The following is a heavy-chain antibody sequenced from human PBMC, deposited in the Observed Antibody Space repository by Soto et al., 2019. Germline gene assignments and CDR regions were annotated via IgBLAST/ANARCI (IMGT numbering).Heavy chain of an antibody. Sequence: GGSLRLSCAASGFTFSDHEMYWVRQAPGKGLGWVSYISSASSTIYYADSVKCRFTISRDNSNKSLYLQMNSLRAGDTAVYYCARDSGSRYLSLDWLDSWGQGTRVTVSS. V-gene: IGHV3-48*03. D-gene: IGHD3-9*01. CDR2: ISSASSTI. CDR3: ARDSGSRYLSLDWLDS. J-gene: IGHJ5*01. CDR1: GFTFSDHE.